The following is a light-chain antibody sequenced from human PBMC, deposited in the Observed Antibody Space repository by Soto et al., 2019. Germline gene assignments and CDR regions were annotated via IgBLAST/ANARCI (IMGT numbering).Light chain of an antibody. J-gene: IGLJ1*01. CDR2: EVN. CDR1: SSDVGTYNL. V-gene: IGLV2-14*02. Sequence: QSVLTQPASVAGSPGQSITISCTGTSSDVGTYNLVSWYQQLPDKAPKLIIHEVNKRPSGVSTRFSGSKSGNTAYLTISGLRAEDEADYYCSSFSSSSTPYVFGTGTKVTVL. CDR3: SSFSSSSTPYV.